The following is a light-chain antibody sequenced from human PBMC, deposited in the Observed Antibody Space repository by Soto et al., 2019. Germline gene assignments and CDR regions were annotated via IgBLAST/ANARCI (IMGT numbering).Light chain of an antibody. V-gene: IGKV1-5*01. CDR1: QSISSW. CDR3: QQYNSYSWT. J-gene: IGKJ1*01. CDR2: DAS. Sequence: DIQMTQSPSTLSASVGDRVTITCRASQSISSWLAWYQQKPGKAPKLLIYDASSLEIGVPSRFSGSGSGTEFALTISSLQPDDVATYYCQQYNSYSWTFGQGTKVEIK.